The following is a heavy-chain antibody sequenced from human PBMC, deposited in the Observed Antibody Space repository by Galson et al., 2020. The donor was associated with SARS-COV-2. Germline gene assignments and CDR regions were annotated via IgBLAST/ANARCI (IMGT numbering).Heavy chain of an antibody. J-gene: IGHJ6*02. Sequence: LKISCAASGFTFSTCAMHWVRQAPGKGLEWVAVMSYDGSSKYYADSVKGRFTISRDNSKNTLYLQMNSLTIEDTAMYHCAREVAPGSFYYYGMDVWGQGTTVTVSS. V-gene: IGHV3-30-3*01. CDR1: GFTFSTCA. D-gene: IGHD6-13*01. CDR2: MSYDGSSK. CDR3: AREVAPGSFYYYGMDV.